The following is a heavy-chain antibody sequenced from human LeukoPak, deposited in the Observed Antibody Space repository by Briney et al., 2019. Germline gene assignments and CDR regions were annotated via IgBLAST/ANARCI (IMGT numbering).Heavy chain of an antibody. V-gene: IGHV1-46*01. D-gene: IGHD1-26*01. CDR2: INPSGGST. CDR1: GYTFTXYY. Sequence: SVTVSCKAXGYTFTXYYMHWVRQAPGQGLEWMGIINPSGGSTSYAQKFQGRVTMTRDTSTSTVYMELSSLRSEDTAVYYCARDSGSYSPFDYWGQGTLVTVSS. J-gene: IGHJ4*02. CDR3: ARDSGSYSPFDY.